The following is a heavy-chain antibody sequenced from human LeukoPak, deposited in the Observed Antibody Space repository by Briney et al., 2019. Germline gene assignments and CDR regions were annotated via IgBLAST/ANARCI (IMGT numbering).Heavy chain of an antibody. J-gene: IGHJ4*02. Sequence: SETLSLTCTVSGDSISSYYWSWIRQPPGKGLEWSGYIYYSDSTNYNPSLKSRINISVDTPNDQFILKLSYVTAAATAVYYCARHTYFDWDLDYWGQGTLVTVSS. CDR2: IYYSDST. CDR1: GDSISSYY. D-gene: IGHD3-9*01. CDR3: ARHTYFDWDLDY. V-gene: IGHV4-59*08.